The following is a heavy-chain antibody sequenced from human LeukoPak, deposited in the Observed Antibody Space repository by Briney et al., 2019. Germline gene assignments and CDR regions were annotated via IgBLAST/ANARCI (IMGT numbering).Heavy chain of an antibody. D-gene: IGHD3-3*01. V-gene: IGHV3-30*02. CDR2: IRYDGSNK. J-gene: IGHJ4*02. CDR1: GFTFSGSG. Sequence: GGSLRLSCAASGFTFSGSGMHWVRQAPGKGLEWVTFIRYDGSNKYYTDSVKGRFSISRDNSKNTLYLQMDSLRAEDTAVYYCARDYDFWSGYYSPTRGYFGYWGQGTLVTVSS. CDR3: ARDYDFWSGYYSPTRGYFGY.